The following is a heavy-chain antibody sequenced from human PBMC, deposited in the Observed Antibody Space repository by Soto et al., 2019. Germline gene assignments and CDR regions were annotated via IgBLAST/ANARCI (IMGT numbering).Heavy chain of an antibody. D-gene: IGHD3-22*01. Sequence: GASVKVSCKGSGYTFATDGITWVRQAPGQGLEGMGWINPYNEKTNYVQKRQGRVTMTIDTWTRTAYKEVRRLRSDDTAVYYCAKGAVYGRSGPPTLDYFDYWGHGTLVTVSS. CDR1: GYTFATDG. V-gene: IGHV1-18*01. CDR2: INPYNEKT. CDR3: AKGAVYGRSGPPTLDYFDY. J-gene: IGHJ4*01.